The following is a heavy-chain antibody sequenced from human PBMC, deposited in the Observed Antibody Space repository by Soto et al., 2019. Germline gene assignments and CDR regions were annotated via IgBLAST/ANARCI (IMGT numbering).Heavy chain of an antibody. Sequence: SETLSLTCTVSGGSISSYYWSWIRQPPGKGLEWIGYIYYCGSTNYNPSLKSRVTISVDTSKNQFSLKLSSVTAADTAVYYCARSRYSGYDSLDYWGQGTLVTVSS. V-gene: IGHV4-59*08. CDR3: ARSRYSGYDSLDY. D-gene: IGHD5-12*01. CDR1: GGSISSYY. J-gene: IGHJ4*02. CDR2: IYYCGST.